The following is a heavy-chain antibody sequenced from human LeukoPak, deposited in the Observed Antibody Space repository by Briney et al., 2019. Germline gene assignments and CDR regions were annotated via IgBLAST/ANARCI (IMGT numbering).Heavy chain of an antibody. D-gene: IGHD3-22*01. CDR2: ISSSGSTI. Sequence: PGGSLRLSCAASGFTFSSYERNWVRQAPGKGLEWVSYISSSGSTIYYAHPVKGRFTIYRDNAKNSLYLQMTSLRAQDTAVYYWAALTYYYDGYWGQGTLVTVSS. V-gene: IGHV3-48*03. CDR1: GFTFSSYE. J-gene: IGHJ4*02. CDR3: AALTYYYDGY.